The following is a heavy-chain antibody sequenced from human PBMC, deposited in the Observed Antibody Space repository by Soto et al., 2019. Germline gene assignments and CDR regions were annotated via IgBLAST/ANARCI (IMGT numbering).Heavy chain of an antibody. V-gene: IGHV4-59*01. CDR2: IYYSGST. CDR3: AREGSTGGFDY. J-gene: IGHJ4*02. Sequence: PSETLSLTCTVSGGSISSYYWSWIRQPPGKGLEWIAYIYYSGSTKYNPSLKSRVTISLDTSKNQFSLKLNSVTAADTAVYYCAREGSTGGFDYWGQGNMVTAPQ. CDR1: GGSISSYY. D-gene: IGHD2-8*02.